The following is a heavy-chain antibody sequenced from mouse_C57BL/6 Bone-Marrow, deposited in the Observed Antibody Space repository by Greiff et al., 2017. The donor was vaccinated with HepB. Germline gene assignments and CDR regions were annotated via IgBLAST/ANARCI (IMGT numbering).Heavy chain of an antibody. Sequence: VQLQQSGAELVKPGASVKLSCTASGFNIKDYYMHWVKQRTEQGLEWIGRIDPEDGETKYAPKFPGKATITADTSTNTAYLQLSSLTSEDTAVYYCARVLWLRLRVDYWGQGTTLTVSS. CDR1: GFNIKDYY. CDR2: IDPEDGET. V-gene: IGHV14-2*01. J-gene: IGHJ2*01. D-gene: IGHD2-2*01. CDR3: ARVLWLRLRVDY.